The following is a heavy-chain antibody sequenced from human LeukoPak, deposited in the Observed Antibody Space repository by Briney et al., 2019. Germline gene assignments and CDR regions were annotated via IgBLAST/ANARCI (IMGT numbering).Heavy chain of an antibody. V-gene: IGHV1-69-2*01. D-gene: IGHD3-3*02. CDR2: VDPEDGET. J-gene: IGHJ4*02. CDR1: GYTFTDYY. CDR3: ATVSQSALDY. Sequence: ASVKVSCKASGYTFTDYYMHWVQQAPGKGPEWMGRVDPEDGETIYAEKFQGRVTITADTSTDTAYMELSSLRSEDTAVYYCATVSQSALDYWGQGTLVTVSS.